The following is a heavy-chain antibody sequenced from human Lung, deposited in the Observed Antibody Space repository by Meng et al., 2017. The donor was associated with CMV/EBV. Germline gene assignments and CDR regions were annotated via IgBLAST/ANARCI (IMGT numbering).Heavy chain of an antibody. CDR1: EFTFSNFA. D-gene: IGHD6-13*01. CDR3: AKAFSASWYREYYDY. CDR2: ITASGGST. J-gene: IGHJ4*02. Sequence: GGPLRLXCAASEFTFSNFAMSWVRLAPGRGLAWVSAITASGGSTYYADSVKGRFTVSRDNFKNTLYLQMNSLRVEDTAVYYCAKAFSASWYREYYDYWGQGTLVTVSS. V-gene: IGHV3-23*01.